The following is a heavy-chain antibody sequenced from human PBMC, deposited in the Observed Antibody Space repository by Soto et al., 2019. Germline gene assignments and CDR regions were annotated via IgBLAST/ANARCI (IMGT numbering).Heavy chain of an antibody. CDR1: GGSISSGGYF. Sequence: QVQLQESGPGLVKPSQTLSLTCTVSGGSISSGGYFWSWIRQPPGKGLEWIGNIFYSGTTYYNPSLKSGGTISVDTSKNQFALKLSSGTAADTAVYFCARGVLYWGQGTLVTVSS. CDR3: ARGVLY. CDR2: IFYSGTT. J-gene: IGHJ4*02. D-gene: IGHD1-1*01. V-gene: IGHV4-31*03.